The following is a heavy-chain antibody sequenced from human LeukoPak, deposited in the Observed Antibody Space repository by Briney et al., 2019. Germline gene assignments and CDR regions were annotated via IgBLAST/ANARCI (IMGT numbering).Heavy chain of an antibody. V-gene: IGHV3-48*03. J-gene: IGHJ4*02. Sequence: GGSLRLSCAAFGFTFSNYEVNWVRQAPGKGLEWISYISSSGSTIYYADSVKGRFTISRDNSKNTLYLQMNSLRAEDTAVYYCAKDQTRNYYGLGSYDYWGQGTLVTVSS. CDR1: GFTFSNYE. CDR2: ISSSGSTI. D-gene: IGHD3-10*01. CDR3: AKDQTRNYYGLGSYDY.